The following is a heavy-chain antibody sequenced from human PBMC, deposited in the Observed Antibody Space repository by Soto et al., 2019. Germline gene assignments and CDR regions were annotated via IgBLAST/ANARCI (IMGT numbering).Heavy chain of an antibody. CDR1: GFTFSSYA. D-gene: IGHD3-22*01. Sequence: GGSLRLSCAASGFTFSSYAMSWVRQAPGKGLEWVSAISGSGGSTYYADSVKGRFTISRDNSKNTLYLQMNSLRAEDTAVYYCAKDQANYDSSGYSDWGQGTLVTAPQ. CDR3: AKDQANYDSSGYSD. V-gene: IGHV3-23*01. J-gene: IGHJ4*02. CDR2: ISGSGGST.